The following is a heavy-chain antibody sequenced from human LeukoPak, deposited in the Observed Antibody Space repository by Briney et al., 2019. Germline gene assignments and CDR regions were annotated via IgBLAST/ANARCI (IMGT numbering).Heavy chain of an antibody. V-gene: IGHV3-23*01. CDR3: AKEDFRDHTTGFDS. D-gene: IGHD1-1*01. CDR2: ISGSGGT. CDR1: GFTFSNFA. Sequence: GGSLSFSGAPSGFTFSNFAVSWVRQAQGRGLKWFSAISGSGGTYYIPSVKGRFIVSRDNSRNTLYLQLNSLRAEDTAIYYCAKEDFRDHTTGFDSWGQGTLVTVSS. J-gene: IGHJ5*01.